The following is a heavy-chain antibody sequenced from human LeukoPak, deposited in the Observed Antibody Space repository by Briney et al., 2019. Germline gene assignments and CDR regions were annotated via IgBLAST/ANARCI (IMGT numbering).Heavy chain of an antibody. CDR3: AKGLPDILTGYFNY. J-gene: IGHJ4*02. CDR1: GFTFSSYG. CDR2: ISYDGSNK. Sequence: PGRSLRLSCAASGFTFSSYGMHWVRQAPGKGLKWVAVISYDGSNKHYADSVKGRFTISRDNSKNTLYLQMNSLRAEDTAVYYCAKGLPDILTGYFNYWGQGTLVTVSS. V-gene: IGHV3-30*18. D-gene: IGHD3-9*01.